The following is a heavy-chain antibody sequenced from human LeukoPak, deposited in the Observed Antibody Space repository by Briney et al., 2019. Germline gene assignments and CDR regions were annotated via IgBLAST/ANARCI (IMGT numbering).Heavy chain of an antibody. D-gene: IGHD6-13*01. Sequence: ASVKVSCKASGGTFSSYAISWVRQAPGQGLEWMGRIIPILGIANYAQKFQGRVTITADKSTSTAYMELSSLRSEDTAVYYCAREPYSSSWYPFDYWGQGTLSPSPQ. CDR3: AREPYSSSWYPFDY. J-gene: IGHJ4*02. CDR1: GGTFSSYA. V-gene: IGHV1-69*04. CDR2: IIPILGIA.